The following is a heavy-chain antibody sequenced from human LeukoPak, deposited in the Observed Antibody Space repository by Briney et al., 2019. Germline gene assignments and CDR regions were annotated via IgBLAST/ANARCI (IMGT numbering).Heavy chain of an antibody. CDR3: AKDLSYGSGRGDSDP. Sequence: GGSLRLSCAASGFTFSSYAMSWVRQAPGKGLEWVSAISGSGGSTYYADSVKGRFTISRDNSKNTLYLQMNSLRAEDTAVYYCAKDLSYGSGRGDSDPWGQGTLVTVSS. CDR1: GFTFSSYA. J-gene: IGHJ5*02. D-gene: IGHD3-10*01. CDR2: ISGSGGST. V-gene: IGHV3-23*01.